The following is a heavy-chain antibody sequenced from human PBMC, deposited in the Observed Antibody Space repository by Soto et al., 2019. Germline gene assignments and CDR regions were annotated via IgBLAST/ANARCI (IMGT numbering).Heavy chain of an antibody. J-gene: IGHJ6*02. D-gene: IGHD6-13*01. CDR3: ARFTRSSSWKVYYYGMDV. V-gene: IGHV4-34*01. CDR2: INHSGST. Sequence: TLYLTCAVYGGSFSGYYWSWIRQPPGKGLEWIGEINHSGSTNYNPSLKSRVTISVDTSKNQFSLKLSSVTAADTAVYYCARFTRSSSWKVYYYGMDVSGQGTTVTVSS. CDR1: GGSFSGYY.